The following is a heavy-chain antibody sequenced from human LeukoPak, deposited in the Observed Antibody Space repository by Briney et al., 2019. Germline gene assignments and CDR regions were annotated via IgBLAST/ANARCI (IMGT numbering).Heavy chain of an antibody. CDR2: ISSSSSTI. CDR3: ARDHEIDYDILTGYSLDY. D-gene: IGHD3-9*01. CDR1: GFTFSSYG. V-gene: IGHV3-48*01. J-gene: IGHJ4*02. Sequence: PGGSLRLSCAASGFTFSSYGMHWVRQAPGKGLEWVSYISSSSSTIYYADSVKGRFTISRDNAKNSLYLQMSSLRAEDTAVYYCARDHEIDYDILTGYSLDYWGQGTLVTVSS.